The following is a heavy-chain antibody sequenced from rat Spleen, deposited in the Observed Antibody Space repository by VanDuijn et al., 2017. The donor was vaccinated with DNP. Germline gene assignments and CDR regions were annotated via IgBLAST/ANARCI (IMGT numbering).Heavy chain of an antibody. J-gene: IGHJ2*01. CDR3: ARQVWAFDY. D-gene: IGHD1-7*01. CDR1: GFTLTNYG. CDR2: ISYDGSST. Sequence: EVQLVESGGGLVQPGGSLKLSCAASGFTLTNYGMAWVRQAPTRGLEWDATISYDGSSTYYRHSVKGRFTISRDNAKSTLYLQMDSLRSEDTATYYCARQVWAFDYWGQGVMVTVSS. V-gene: IGHV5-29*01.